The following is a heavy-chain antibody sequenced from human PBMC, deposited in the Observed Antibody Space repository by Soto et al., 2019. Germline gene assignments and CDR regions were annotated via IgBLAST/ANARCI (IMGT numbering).Heavy chain of an antibody. CDR1: GFTFSSYW. V-gene: IGHV3-7*01. CDR2: INQDGSEM. J-gene: IGHJ4*02. Sequence: GRSLRLSCAASGFTFSSYWMDWVRQAPGKGLEWVANINQDGSEMHYVASVRGRFTISRDNAKSSLYLQMSSLTAEDSALYYCSPSLDYWGQGALVTVSS. CDR3: SPSLDY.